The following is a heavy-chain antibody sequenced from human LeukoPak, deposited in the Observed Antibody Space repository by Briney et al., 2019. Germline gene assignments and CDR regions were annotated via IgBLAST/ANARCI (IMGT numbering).Heavy chain of an antibody. J-gene: IGHJ4*02. CDR3: ARHVGIVGATTKPYYFDY. CDR2: INHSGST. V-gene: IGHV4-34*01. CDR1: GGSFSGYY. D-gene: IGHD1-26*01. Sequence: SETLSLTCAVYGGSFSGYYWSWIRQPPGKGLEWIGEINHSGSTNYNPSLKSRVTISVDTSKNQFSLKLSSVTAADTAVYYCARHVGIVGATTKPYYFDYWGQGTLVTVSS.